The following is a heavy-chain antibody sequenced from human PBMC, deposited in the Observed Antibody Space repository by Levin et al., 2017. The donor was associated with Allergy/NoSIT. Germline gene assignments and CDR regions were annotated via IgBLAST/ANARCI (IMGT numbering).Heavy chain of an antibody. V-gene: IGHV3-73*01. D-gene: IGHD4-17*01. CDR1: GFTFSGSA. Sequence: GGSLRLSCAASGFTFSGSAMHWVRQASGKGLEWVGRIRSKAISYATAYAASVKGRFTISRDDSKNTAYLQMNSLKTEDTAVYYCTSGDYGDYDYYYYMDVWGKGTTVTVSS. J-gene: IGHJ6*03. CDR2: IRSKAISYAT. CDR3: TSGDYGDYDYYYYMDV.